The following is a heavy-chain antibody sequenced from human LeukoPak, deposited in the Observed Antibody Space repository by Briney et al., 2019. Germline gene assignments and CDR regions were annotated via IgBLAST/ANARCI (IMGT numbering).Heavy chain of an antibody. Sequence: SETLSLTCTVSGGSISSYYWGWIRQPPGKGLEWIGSIYYSGSTYYNPSLKSRVTISVDTSKNQFSLKLSSVTAADTAVYYCAREGHRFGELLGFDPWGQGTLVTVSS. CDR3: AREGHRFGELLGFDP. V-gene: IGHV4-39*07. D-gene: IGHD3-10*01. CDR2: IYYSGST. CDR1: GGSISSYY. J-gene: IGHJ5*02.